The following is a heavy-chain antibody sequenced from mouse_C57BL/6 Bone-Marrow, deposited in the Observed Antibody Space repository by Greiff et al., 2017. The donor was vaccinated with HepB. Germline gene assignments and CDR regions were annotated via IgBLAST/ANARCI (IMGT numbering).Heavy chain of an antibody. CDR2: ISDGGSYT. CDR1: GFTFSSYA. CDR3: ARDRYDGYYRFAY. Sequence: EVQGVESGGGLVKPGGSLKLSCAASGFTFSSYAMSWVRQTPEKRLEWVATISDGGSYTYYPDNVKGRFTISRDNAKNNLYLQMSHLKSEDTAMYYCARDRYDGYYRFAYWGQGTLVTVSA. V-gene: IGHV5-4*01. D-gene: IGHD2-3*01. J-gene: IGHJ3*01.